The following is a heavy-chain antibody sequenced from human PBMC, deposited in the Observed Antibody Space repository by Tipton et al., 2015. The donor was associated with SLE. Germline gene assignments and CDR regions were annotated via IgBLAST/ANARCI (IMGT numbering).Heavy chain of an antibody. J-gene: IGHJ4*02. CDR1: DDSITTDY. CDR3: ASSPDVTLFRVVTYFDL. Sequence: TLSLTCTVSDDSITTDYWTWIRQPPGKGLEYIGYVSYSGVTNSNPSLQSRVTMSIDASKKQVSLRLSSVTAADTAVYYCASSPDVTLFRVVTYFDLWGQGILVTVSS. V-gene: IGHV4-59*13. D-gene: IGHD3-3*01. CDR2: VSYSGVT.